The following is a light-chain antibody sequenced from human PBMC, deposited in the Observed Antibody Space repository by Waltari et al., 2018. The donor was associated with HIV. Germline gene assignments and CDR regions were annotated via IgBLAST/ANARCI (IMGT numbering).Light chain of an antibody. J-gene: IGLJ2*01. V-gene: IGLV2-8*01. CDR2: EVT. CDR1: SSDVGGDNY. Sequence: QSALTQPPSASGSPGQSVTIYCTGTSSDVGGDNYVSWYHQHPGKATKLIIYEVTRRPSVVPDCSSASKSGNTASLTVSGLQPEDEADYYCNSFAGINNFVVFGGGTKLTVL. CDR3: NSFAGINNFVV.